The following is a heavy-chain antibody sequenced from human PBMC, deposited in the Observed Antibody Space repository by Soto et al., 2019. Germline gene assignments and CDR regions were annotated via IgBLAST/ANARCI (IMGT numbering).Heavy chain of an antibody. CDR1: GGTFSSYA. CDR2: IIPIFGTA. CDR3: ARGVCSGGSCYLGDAFDI. J-gene: IGHJ3*02. Sequence: SVKVSCKASGGTFSSYAISWVRQAPGQGLEWMGGIIPIFGTANYAQKFQGRVTITADESTSTAYMELSSLRSEDTAVYYCARGVCSGGSCYLGDAFDIWGQGTMVTVSS. D-gene: IGHD2-15*01. V-gene: IGHV1-69*13.